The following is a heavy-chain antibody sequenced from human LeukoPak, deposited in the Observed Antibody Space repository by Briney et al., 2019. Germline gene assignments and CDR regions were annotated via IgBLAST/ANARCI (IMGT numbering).Heavy chain of an antibody. D-gene: IGHD3-3*01. J-gene: IGHJ4*02. CDR3: ARHDVTIFGVVSATHFDY. Sequence: PSETLSLTCTVSGGSISSSSYYWGWIRQPPGKGLEWIGSIYYSGSTHHNPFLKSRVTISVDTSKNQFSLKLSSVTAADTAVYYCARHDVTIFGVVSATHFDYWGQGTLVTVSS. V-gene: IGHV4-39*01. CDR2: IYYSGST. CDR1: GGSISSSSYY.